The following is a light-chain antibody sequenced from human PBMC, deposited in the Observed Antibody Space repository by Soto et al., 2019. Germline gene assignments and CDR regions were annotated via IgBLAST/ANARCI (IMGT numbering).Light chain of an antibody. J-gene: IGKJ1*01. Sequence: EIVMTQYPATLSVSPGERATLSCRASQSVKTFFVWYQQKPGQAPRRLIFGASFRATGIPDRFSGSGSGTDFTLTISRLEPEDFAVYYCQQYGSSPTTFGQGTKVDI. CDR1: QSVKTF. CDR2: GAS. CDR3: QQYGSSPTT. V-gene: IGKV3-20*01.